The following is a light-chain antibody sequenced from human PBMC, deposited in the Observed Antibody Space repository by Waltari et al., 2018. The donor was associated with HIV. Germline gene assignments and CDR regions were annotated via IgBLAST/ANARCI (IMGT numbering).Light chain of an antibody. V-gene: IGLV2-14*01. Sequence: QSALTQPRSVSGSPGQSVTISCTGTSSDVNDYNYVSWYQHHPDKAPKVIIYEVTRRPSGVSNRFSGSKSGNTASLTISGLLPEDEAEYFCVSYISSSTPEFGGGTKLTVL. CDR1: SSDVNDYNY. CDR3: VSYISSSTPE. J-gene: IGLJ3*02. CDR2: EVT.